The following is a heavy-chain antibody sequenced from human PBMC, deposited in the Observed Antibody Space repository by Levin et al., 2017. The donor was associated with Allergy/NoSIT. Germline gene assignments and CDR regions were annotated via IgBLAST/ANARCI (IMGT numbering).Heavy chain of an antibody. CDR3: ASGGDTSGCNFDY. V-gene: IGHV3-30-3*01. Sequence: GESLKISCAASGFTFSAYAMHWVRQAPGKGPEWVAVISYDGSNKYYGDSVKGRVTISRDNSKNTLYLQMSSLRAEDTAVYYCASGGDTSGCNFDYWGQGTLVTVSS. D-gene: IGHD6-25*01. CDR1: GFTFSAYA. J-gene: IGHJ4*02. CDR2: ISYDGSNK.